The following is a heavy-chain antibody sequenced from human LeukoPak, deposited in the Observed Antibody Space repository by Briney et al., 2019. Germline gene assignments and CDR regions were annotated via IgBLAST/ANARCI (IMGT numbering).Heavy chain of an antibody. Sequence: ASVKVSCKASGYTFTSYGITWVRQAPGQGLEWMGWINPNSGGTNYAQKFQGRVTMTRDTSISTAYMELSRLRSDDTAVYYCARVIRMVRGALGGNWFDPWGQGTLVTVSS. D-gene: IGHD3-10*01. CDR3: ARVIRMVRGALGGNWFDP. CDR2: INPNSGGT. J-gene: IGHJ5*02. V-gene: IGHV1-2*02. CDR1: GYTFTSYG.